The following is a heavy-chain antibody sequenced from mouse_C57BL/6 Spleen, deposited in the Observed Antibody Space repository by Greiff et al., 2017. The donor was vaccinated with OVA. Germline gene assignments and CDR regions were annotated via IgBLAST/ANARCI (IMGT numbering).Heavy chain of an antibody. Sequence: DVQLQESGGGLVKPGGSLKLSCAASGFTFSDYGMHWVRQAPEKGLEWVAYISSGSSTIYYADTVKGRFTISRDNAKNTLFLQMTSLRSEDTAMYYCARRVTTVVRYAMDYWGQGTSVTVSS. V-gene: IGHV5-17*01. CDR3: ARRVTTVVRYAMDY. CDR1: GFTFSDYG. J-gene: IGHJ4*01. CDR2: ISSGSSTI. D-gene: IGHD1-1*01.